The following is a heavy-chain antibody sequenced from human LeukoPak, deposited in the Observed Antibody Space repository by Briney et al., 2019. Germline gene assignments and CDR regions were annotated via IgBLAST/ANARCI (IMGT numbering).Heavy chain of an antibody. J-gene: IGHJ4*02. Sequence: SVKVSCKASGGTFSSYAISWVRQAPGQGLEWMGRIIPILGIANYAQKFQGRVTITADKSTSTAYMGLSSLRSEDTAVYYCARSPPGEYHDYWGQGTLVTVSS. D-gene: IGHD2-2*01. CDR1: GGTFSSYA. CDR2: IIPILGIA. CDR3: ARSPPGEYHDY. V-gene: IGHV1-69*04.